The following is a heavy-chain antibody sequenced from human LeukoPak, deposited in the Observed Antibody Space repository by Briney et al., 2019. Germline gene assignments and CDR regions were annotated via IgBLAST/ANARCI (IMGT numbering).Heavy chain of an antibody. Sequence: PSETLSLTCTVSGGSISSYYWSWIRQPPGKELEWIGYIYYSGSTNYNPSLKSRVTISVDTSKNQFSLKLSSVTAADTAVYYCARDMGSGPPGYWGQGTLVTVSS. J-gene: IGHJ4*02. D-gene: IGHD6-19*01. CDR1: GGSISSYY. CDR2: IYYSGST. V-gene: IGHV4-59*01. CDR3: ARDMGSGPPGY.